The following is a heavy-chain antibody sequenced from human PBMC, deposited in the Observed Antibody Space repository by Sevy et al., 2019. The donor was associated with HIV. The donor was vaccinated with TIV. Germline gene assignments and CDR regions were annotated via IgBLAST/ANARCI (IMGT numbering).Heavy chain of an antibody. D-gene: IGHD6-13*01. CDR1: GGSFSGYY. V-gene: IGHV4-34*01. CDR2: INHSGST. CDR3: ARVARKLEDYYYYMDV. J-gene: IGHJ6*03. Sequence: SETLSLTCAVYGGSFSGYYWSWIRQPPGKGLEWIGEINHSGSTNYNPSLKSRVTISVDTSKNQFSLKLSSVTAADTAVYYCARVARKLEDYYYYMDVWGKWTTVTVSS.